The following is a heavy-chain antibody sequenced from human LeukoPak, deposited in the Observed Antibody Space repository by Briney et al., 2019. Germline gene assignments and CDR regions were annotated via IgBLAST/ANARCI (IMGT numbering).Heavy chain of an antibody. Sequence: GGSLRLSCAASGFXFSSYLIRWVRQSPGKGLEWVASINEDGSAKYYVDPVKGRFTISRDNAKNSLYLQMSSLRAEDTAVYYCSRSGGSGSDIWGQGTMVTVS. J-gene: IGHJ3*02. CDR1: GFXFSSYL. CDR2: INEDGSAK. CDR3: SRSGGSGSDI. V-gene: IGHV3-7*04. D-gene: IGHD3-3*01.